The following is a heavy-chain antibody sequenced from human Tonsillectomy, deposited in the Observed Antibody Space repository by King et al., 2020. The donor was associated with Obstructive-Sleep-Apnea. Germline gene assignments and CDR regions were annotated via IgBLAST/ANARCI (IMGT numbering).Heavy chain of an antibody. CDR3: ARLPRIQLWSDLDD. CDR1: GFTFSSYS. Sequence: VQLVESGGGLVQPGGSLRLSCAASGFTFSSYSMNWVRQAPGKGLEWVSYISSSTSTIYYADSVKGRFTISRDNAKNSLYLQMNSLRAEDTAVYYCARLPRIQLWSDLDDWGQGTLAT. V-gene: IGHV3-48*04. D-gene: IGHD5-18*01. J-gene: IGHJ4*02. CDR2: ISSSTSTI.